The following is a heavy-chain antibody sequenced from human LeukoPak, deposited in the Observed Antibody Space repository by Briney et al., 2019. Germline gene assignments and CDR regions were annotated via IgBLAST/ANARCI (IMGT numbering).Heavy chain of an antibody. CDR1: GGTFSSYA. CDR3: ARGIAKIIGLDYYYYGMDV. J-gene: IGHJ6*02. D-gene: IGHD2/OR15-2a*01. V-gene: IGHV1-69*13. Sequence: GASVKVSCKASGGTFSSYAISWVRQAPGQGLEWMGGIIPIFGTANYAQKFQGRVTITADESTSTAYMELSSLRSEDTAVYYCARGIAKIIGLDYYYYGMDVWGQGTTVIVSS. CDR2: IIPIFGTA.